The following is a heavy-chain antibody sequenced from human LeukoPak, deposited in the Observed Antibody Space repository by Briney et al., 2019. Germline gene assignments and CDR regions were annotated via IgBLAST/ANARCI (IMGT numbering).Heavy chain of an antibody. CDR2: KSYDGSNK. CDR3: AREAPSGWVYFQH. Sequence: GGSLRLSCAASGFTFSSYAMHWVRQAPGKGLEWVAVKSYDGSNKYYADSVKGRFTISRDNSKNTLYLQMNSLRAEDTAVYYCAREAPSGWVYFQHWGQGTLVTVSS. D-gene: IGHD6-19*01. CDR1: GFTFSSYA. V-gene: IGHV3-30-3*01. J-gene: IGHJ1*01.